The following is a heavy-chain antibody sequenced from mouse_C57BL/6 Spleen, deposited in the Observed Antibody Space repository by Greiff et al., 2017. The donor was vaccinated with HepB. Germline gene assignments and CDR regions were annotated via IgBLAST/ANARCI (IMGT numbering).Heavy chain of an antibody. CDR3: TRRGTVGYFDY. J-gene: IGHJ2*01. CDR1: GFTFSSYA. CDR2: ISSGGDYI. Sequence: DVMLVESGEGLVKPGGSLKLSCAASGFTFSSYAMSWVRQTPEKRLEWVAYISSGGDYIYYADTVKGRFTISRDNARNTLYLQMSSLKSEDTAMYYCTRRGTVGYFDYWGQGTTLTVSS. D-gene: IGHD3-3*01. V-gene: IGHV5-9-1*02.